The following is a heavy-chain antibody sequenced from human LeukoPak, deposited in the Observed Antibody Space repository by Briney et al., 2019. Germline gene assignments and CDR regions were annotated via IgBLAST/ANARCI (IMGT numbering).Heavy chain of an antibody. D-gene: IGHD2-15*01. Sequence: GASVKVSCKASGYTFTTYFIHWVRQAPGQGFEWMGWINPNSGGTTYAQQFRGRVTMTRDTSITTAYMELSGLRSDDTAVYYCAREGYDLRAYDYWGQGTLVTVSS. CDR1: GYTFTTYF. CDR3: AREGYDLRAYDY. CDR2: INPNSGGT. J-gene: IGHJ4*02. V-gene: IGHV1-2*02.